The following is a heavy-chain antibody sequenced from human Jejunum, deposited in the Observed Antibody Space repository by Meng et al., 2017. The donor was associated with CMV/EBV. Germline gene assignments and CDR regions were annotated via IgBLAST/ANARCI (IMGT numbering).Heavy chain of an antibody. CDR1: GGSLTGHY. CDR2: INHGGIT. V-gene: IGHV4-34*01. Sequence: GGSLTGHYWAWSRQSPGKRLEWIGEINHGGITDYKPYLKSRVTISIDTSKNEFSLQLSSVSGADSAVYYCARGGKRVVAMGYYQHWGQGTLVTVSS. CDR3: ARGGKRVVAMGYYQH. J-gene: IGHJ1*01. D-gene: IGHD5-12*01.